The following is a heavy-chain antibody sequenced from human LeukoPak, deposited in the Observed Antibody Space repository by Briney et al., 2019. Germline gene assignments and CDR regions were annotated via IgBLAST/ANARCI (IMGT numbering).Heavy chain of an antibody. V-gene: IGHV3-74*01. CDR1: GFTFSSYW. J-gene: IGHJ4*02. Sequence: GGTLRLYCAASGFTFSSYWMHWVRQAPGKGLVWVSRINSDGSITNYADSVKGRFTVSRDDAKNTLYLQMNSLRAEDTAVYYCARANYYDYWGQGTLVTVSS. D-gene: IGHD3-10*01. CDR2: INSDGSIT. CDR3: ARANYYDY.